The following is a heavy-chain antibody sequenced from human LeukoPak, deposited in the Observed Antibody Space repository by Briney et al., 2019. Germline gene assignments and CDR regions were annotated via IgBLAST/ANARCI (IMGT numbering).Heavy chain of an antibody. J-gene: IGHJ4*02. Sequence: SETLSLTCAASSGSITSYDWSWLRQPPGKGLEWIGYIYSSGGTNYNPSLKSRVTISVDTSKNQFSLKLSSVTAADTAHYYCRDGAYVGTASSSDYWGQGTLVTVSS. CDR3: RDGAYVGTASSSDY. CDR2: IYSSGGT. V-gene: IGHV4-59*01. D-gene: IGHD6-6*01. CDR1: SGSITSYD.